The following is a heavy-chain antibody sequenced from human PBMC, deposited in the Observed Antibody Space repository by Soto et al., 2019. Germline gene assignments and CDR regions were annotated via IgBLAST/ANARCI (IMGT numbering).Heavy chain of an antibody. D-gene: IGHD3-3*01. J-gene: IGHJ6*02. Sequence: QVQLVQSGAEVKKPGASVKVSCKASGYTFTSYDINWVRQATGQGLEWMGWMNPNSGNTGYAQKFQGRVTMTRNTXXSTAYMELSSLRSEDTAVYYCARRYDFWSGYRMDVWGQGTTVTVSS. CDR3: ARRYDFWSGYRMDV. V-gene: IGHV1-8*01. CDR2: MNPNSGNT. CDR1: GYTFTSYD.